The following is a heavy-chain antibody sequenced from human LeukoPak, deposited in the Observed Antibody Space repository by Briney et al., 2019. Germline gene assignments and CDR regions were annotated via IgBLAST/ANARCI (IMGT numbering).Heavy chain of an antibody. CDR2: IIPILGIA. CDR3: ARDYYDSSGQFDY. V-gene: IGHV1-69*04. Sequence: SVKVSCKASGGTFSSYTIGWVRQAPGQGLEWMGRIIPILGIANYAQKFQGRVTITADKSTSTAYMELSSLRSEDTAVYYCARDYYDSSGQFDYWGQGTLVTVSS. CDR1: GGTFSSYT. J-gene: IGHJ4*02. D-gene: IGHD3-22*01.